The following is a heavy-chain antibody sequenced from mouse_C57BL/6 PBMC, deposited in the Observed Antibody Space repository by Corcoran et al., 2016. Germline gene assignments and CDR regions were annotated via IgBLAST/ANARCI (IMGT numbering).Heavy chain of an antibody. CDR1: GYTFTTYG. D-gene: IGHD1-1*01. CDR3: ASSTTVVATYYAMDY. CDR2: INTYSGVP. J-gene: IGHJ4*01. V-gene: IGHV9-3*01. Sequence: QIQLVQSGPELKKPGETVKISCKASGYTFTTYGMSWVKQAPGKGLKWMGWINTYSGVPTYDDDFKGRFAFSLETSASTAYLQINNLKNEDTATYFCASSTTVVATYYAMDYWGQGTSVTVSS.